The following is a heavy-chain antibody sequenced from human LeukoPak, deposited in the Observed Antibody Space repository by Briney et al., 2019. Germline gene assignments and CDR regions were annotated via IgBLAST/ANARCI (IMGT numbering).Heavy chain of an antibody. Sequence: ASVKVSCKVSGYTFTDYYMHWVQQAPGKGLEWMGLVDPEDGETIYAEKFQGRVTITADTSTDTAYMELSSLRSEDTAVYYCARRVNGYSSSLGDYWGQGTLVTVSS. CDR3: ARRVNGYSSSLGDY. CDR2: VDPEDGET. CDR1: GYTFTDYY. V-gene: IGHV1-69-2*01. D-gene: IGHD6-13*01. J-gene: IGHJ4*02.